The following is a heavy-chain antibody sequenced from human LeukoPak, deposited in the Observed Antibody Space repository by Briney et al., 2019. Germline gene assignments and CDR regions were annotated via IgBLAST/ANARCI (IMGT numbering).Heavy chain of an antibody. CDR2: IWYDGSNK. CDR1: GFTFKHAW. Sequence: GGSLRLSCAASGFTFKHAWMSWVRQAPGKGLEWVAVIWYDGSNKYYADSVKGRFTISRDNSKNTLYLQMNSLRAEDTAVYCCARGGSTSWYGMDVWGRGATVTVSS. D-gene: IGHD6-13*01. J-gene: IGHJ6*02. CDR3: ARGGSTSWYGMDV. V-gene: IGHV3-33*08.